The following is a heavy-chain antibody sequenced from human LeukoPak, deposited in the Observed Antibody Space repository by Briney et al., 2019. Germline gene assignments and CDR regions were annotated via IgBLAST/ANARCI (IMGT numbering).Heavy chain of an antibody. CDR1: GGTFSSYA. Sequence: VASVKVSCKASGGTFSSYAISWVRQAPGQGLEWMGGIIPIFGTANYAQKFQGRVTITADKSTSTAYMELSSLRSEDTAVYYCARDREGAFDIWGQGTMVTVSS. J-gene: IGHJ3*02. V-gene: IGHV1-69*06. CDR3: ARDREGAFDI. CDR2: IIPIFGTA. D-gene: IGHD1-26*01.